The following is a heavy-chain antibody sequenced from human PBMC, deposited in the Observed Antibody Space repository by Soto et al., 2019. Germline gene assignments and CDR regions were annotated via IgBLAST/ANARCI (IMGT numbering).Heavy chain of an antibody. CDR2: ISTYNGNT. V-gene: IGHV1-18*01. CDR3: ARDPYHVLMVNAPNLYGMAV. J-gene: IGHJ6*02. D-gene: IGHD2-8*01. Sequence: QVQLVQSGAEVKKPGASVKVSCKASGYTFTTYDIIWVRQAPAQGLEWMGRISTYNGNTNYPQSLQGRLTMTTDTSTTTAYMELRSLRSDDTAVYYCARDPYHVLMVNAPNLYGMAVWGQGTTVTVSS. CDR1: GYTFTTYD.